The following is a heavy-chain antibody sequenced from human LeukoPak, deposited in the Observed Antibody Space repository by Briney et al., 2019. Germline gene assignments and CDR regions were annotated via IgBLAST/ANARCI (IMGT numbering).Heavy chain of an antibody. CDR2: IYHSGST. V-gene: IGHV4-30-2*01. J-gene: IGHJ5*02. Sequence: PSETLSLTCAVSGGSISSGGYSWRWIRQPPGKGLEWIGYIYHSGSTYCNPSLKSRVTISVDRSKNQFSLKLSSVTAADTAVYYCARGGQGYGDYNWFDPWGQGTLVTVSS. D-gene: IGHD4-17*01. CDR3: ARGGQGYGDYNWFDP. CDR1: GGSISSGGYS.